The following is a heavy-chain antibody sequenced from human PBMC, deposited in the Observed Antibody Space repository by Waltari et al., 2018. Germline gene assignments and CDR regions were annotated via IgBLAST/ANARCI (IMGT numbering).Heavy chain of an antibody. V-gene: IGHV4-31*03. CDR2: IYYSGST. CDR3: ARDRYRTGGWFDP. CDR1: GGSLSSGGYY. Sequence: QVQLQESGPGLVKPSQTLSLTCTVSGGSLSSGGYYWSWIRQHPGKGLEWIGYIYYSGSTYYNPSLKSRVTISVDTSKNQFSLKLSSVTAADTAVYYCARDRYRTGGWFDPWGQGTLVTVSS. J-gene: IGHJ5*02. D-gene: IGHD3-16*02.